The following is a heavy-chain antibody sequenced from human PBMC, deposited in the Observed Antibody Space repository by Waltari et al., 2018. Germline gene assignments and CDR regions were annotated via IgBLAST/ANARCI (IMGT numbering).Heavy chain of an antibody. CDR1: GFLVSNNY. Sequence: EVQLAESGGGLIQRGGSLRLSCAASGFLVSNNYMTWVRRAPGKGLEGGSVLNSGCFTYYTDPVKVRVTICRDNYKNTLYLQMISLRADDTAVYYWARDTYYDSSHYYYYMDVWGKGTTVSVSS. J-gene: IGHJ6*03. CDR2: LNSGCFT. D-gene: IGHD3-22*01. V-gene: IGHV3-53*01. CDR3: ARDTYYDSSHYYYYMDV.